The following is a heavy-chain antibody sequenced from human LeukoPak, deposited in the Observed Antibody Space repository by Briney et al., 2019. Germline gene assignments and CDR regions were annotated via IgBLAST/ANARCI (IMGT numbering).Heavy chain of an antibody. Sequence: PGGSLRLSCAASGFTFSSYSMNWVRQAPGHGLEWVSSIGSSSSYIYYADSVKGRFTISRDNAKNSLYLQMNSLRAEDTAVYYCARDRIAAAGSFDYWGQGTLVTVSS. J-gene: IGHJ4*02. V-gene: IGHV3-21*01. CDR1: GFTFSSYS. CDR3: ARDRIAAAGSFDY. CDR2: IGSSSSYI. D-gene: IGHD6-13*01.